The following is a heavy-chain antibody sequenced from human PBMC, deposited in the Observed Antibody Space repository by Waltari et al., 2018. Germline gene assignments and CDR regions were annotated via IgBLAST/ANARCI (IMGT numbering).Heavy chain of an antibody. J-gene: IGHJ3*02. D-gene: IGHD6-19*01. CDR1: GYTFTSYA. Sequence: QVQLVQSGSELKKPGASVKVSCKASGYTFTSYAMNWVRQAPGQGLEWMGWINPNTGNPTYAQGFTGRFVFSLDTSVSTAYLQISSLKAEDTAVYYCARDRLGGAVAAFDAFDIWGQGTMVTVSS. CDR2: INPNTGNP. CDR3: ARDRLGGAVAAFDAFDI. V-gene: IGHV7-4-1*02.